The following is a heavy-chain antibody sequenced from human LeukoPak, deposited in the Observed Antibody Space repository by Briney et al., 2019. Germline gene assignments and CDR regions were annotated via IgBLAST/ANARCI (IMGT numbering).Heavy chain of an antibody. Sequence: PSETLSLTCTVSGGSIGSYYWSWIRQPPGKGLEWIGYIYYSGSTNYNPSLKSRVTISVDTSKNQFSLKLSSVTAADTAVYYCARGTYYYYYGMDVWGQGTTVTVSS. CDR3: ARGTYYYYYGMDV. V-gene: IGHV4-59*08. CDR1: GGSIGSYY. J-gene: IGHJ6*02. CDR2: IYYSGST.